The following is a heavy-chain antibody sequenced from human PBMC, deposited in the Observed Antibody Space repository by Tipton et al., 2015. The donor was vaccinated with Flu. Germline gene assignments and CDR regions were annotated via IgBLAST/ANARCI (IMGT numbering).Heavy chain of an antibody. CDR3: ATVKPTGYLGTAAGWFDT. CDR2: INPNSGGT. V-gene: IGHV1-2*02. Sequence: QLVQSGAETKKPGASVKVSCKASGYTFTGYYMHWVRQAPGQGLEWMGWINPNSGGTNSAQSFQGRVTMTRDTSISTAYMEMTRLIADDTAVYYCATVKPTGYLGTAAGWFDTWGQTTLVTFSS. J-gene: IGHJ5*02. CDR1: GYTFTGYY. D-gene: IGHD6-13*01.